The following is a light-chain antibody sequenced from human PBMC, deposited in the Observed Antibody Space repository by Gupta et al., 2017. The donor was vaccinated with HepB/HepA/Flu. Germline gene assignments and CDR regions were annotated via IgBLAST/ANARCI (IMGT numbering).Light chain of an antibody. J-gene: IGKJ4*01. V-gene: IGKV3-15*01. Sequence: ELVMTQSPATLSVSSGERATLSFRARQSVSSNLSWYQQKPGQAPRLLIYGASTMATGIPARFSGSVSVTEFTLTISSLQSENFAVYYCQQYNNWPFLTFGGGTKVEIK. CDR2: GAS. CDR1: QSVSSN. CDR3: QQYNNWPFLT.